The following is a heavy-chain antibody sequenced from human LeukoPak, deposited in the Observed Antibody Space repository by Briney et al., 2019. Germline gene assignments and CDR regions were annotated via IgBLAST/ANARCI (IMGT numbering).Heavy chain of an antibody. Sequence: ESGPTLVNPTQTLTLTCTFSGFSLSTSGMSVNWIRQPPGKALEWLARIDWDDDKYYTTSLETRLTISKDTSKNQVVLIMTNMDPVDTATYYCSRITRQYCSGSSCYPVFDYWGQGTLVTVSS. CDR2: IDWDDDK. V-gene: IGHV2-70*11. J-gene: IGHJ4*02. D-gene: IGHD2-15*01. CDR3: SRITRQYCSGSSCYPVFDY. CDR1: GFSLSTSGMS.